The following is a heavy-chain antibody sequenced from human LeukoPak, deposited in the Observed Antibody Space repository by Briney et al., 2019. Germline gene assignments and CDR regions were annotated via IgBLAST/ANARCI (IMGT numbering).Heavy chain of an antibody. D-gene: IGHD6-13*01. CDR1: GGSFSGYY. J-gene: IGHJ5*02. CDR2: INHSGST. Sequence: SETLSLTCAVYGGSFSGYYWSWIRQPPGKGLEWIGEINHSGSTNYNPSLKSRVTISVDTSKNQFSLKLSSVTAADTAVYYCAREIQTIAAGRNWFDPWGQGTLVTVSS. CDR3: AREIQTIAAGRNWFDP. V-gene: IGHV4-34*01.